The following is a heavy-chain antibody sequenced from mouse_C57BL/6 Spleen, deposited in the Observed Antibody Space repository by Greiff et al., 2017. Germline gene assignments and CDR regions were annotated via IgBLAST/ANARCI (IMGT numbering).Heavy chain of an antibody. Sequence: VQLQQSGAELMKPGASVKLSCKATGYTFTGYWIEWVKQRPGHGLEWIGEILPGSGSTNFNEKFKGKATFTADTSSNTAYMQLSSLTTEDSAIYYGARRDDYDERDYYAMDYWGQGTSVTVSA. CDR1: GYTFTGYW. D-gene: IGHD2-4*01. J-gene: IGHJ4*01. CDR2: ILPGSGST. CDR3: ARRDDYDERDYYAMDY. V-gene: IGHV1-9*01.